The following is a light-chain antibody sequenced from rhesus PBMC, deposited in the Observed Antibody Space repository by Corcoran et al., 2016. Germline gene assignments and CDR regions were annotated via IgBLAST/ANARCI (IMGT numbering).Light chain of an antibody. Sequence: DIQMTQSPSSLSAFVGDTVTITCRASQGISSYLNWFQQKPGKAPKLLIYDASSLESGVPSRFSGSGSGTDFTLTISSLQPEDFAAYYFLQHNSYPLTFGGGTKVEIK. CDR1: QGISSY. V-gene: IGKV1-28*03. CDR2: DAS. J-gene: IGKJ4*01. CDR3: LQHNSYPLT.